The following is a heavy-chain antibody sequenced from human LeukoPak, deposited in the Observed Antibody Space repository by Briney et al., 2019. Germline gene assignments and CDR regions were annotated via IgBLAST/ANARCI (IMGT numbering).Heavy chain of an antibody. J-gene: IGHJ6*04. CDR1: GFTFSTYG. CDR3: AKDNIHCSSTSCYSGYYAMDV. Sequence: GGPLRLSCAASGFTFSTYGMHWVRQAPGKGLEWVTFISYDGSNKYYVDSVKGRFTISRDNSKSMLYLQMDSLRAEDTAVYYCAKDNIHCSSTSCYSGYYAMDVWGKGTTVTVSS. D-gene: IGHD2-2*01. CDR2: ISYDGSNK. V-gene: IGHV3-30*18.